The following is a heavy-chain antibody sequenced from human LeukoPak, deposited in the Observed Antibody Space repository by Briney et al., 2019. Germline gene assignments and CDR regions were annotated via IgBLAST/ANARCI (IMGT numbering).Heavy chain of an antibody. Sequence: ASVKVSCKTSGYTFSNYGISWVRQAPGQGLEWMGWITAYNGNRLYAQRFQGRITLTTDTSTSTSYMELRSLEYDDTAIYYCARDNDRVVDHWGQGTLVTVSS. CDR2: ITAYNGNR. CDR3: ARDNDRVVDH. CDR1: GYTFSNYG. D-gene: IGHD1-1*01. V-gene: IGHV1-18*01. J-gene: IGHJ4*01.